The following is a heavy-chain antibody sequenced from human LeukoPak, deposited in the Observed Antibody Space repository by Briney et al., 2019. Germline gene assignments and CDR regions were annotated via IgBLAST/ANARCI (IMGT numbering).Heavy chain of an antibody. V-gene: IGHV5-10-1*01. CDR3: ARQSMEPKSPLDY. D-gene: IGHD1-1*01. CDR1: GYSFTSNC. CDR2: IDPSDSYT. Sequence: GESLKISCKGSGYSFTSNCFSWWGRMPGKGRVWWGRIDPSDSYTNYSPSFQGHVTISADKSTSTAYLQWSSLKASDTAMYYCARQSMEPKSPLDYWGQGTLVTVSS. J-gene: IGHJ4*02.